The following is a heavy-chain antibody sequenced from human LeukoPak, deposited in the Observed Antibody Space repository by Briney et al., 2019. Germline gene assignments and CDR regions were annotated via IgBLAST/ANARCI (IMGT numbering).Heavy chain of an antibody. J-gene: IGHJ4*02. Sequence: PGGSLRLSCAASGFTFSTYAMSWVRQAPGKGLEWVSGISGGGDDTYYADSVKGRFTISRDNSKNTLYLQMNSLRAEDTAVYYCAIQSGYSSGWSTTKFDYWGQGTLVTVSS. CDR3: AIQSGYSSGWSTTKFDY. V-gene: IGHV3-23*01. CDR1: GFTFSTYA. CDR2: ISGGGDDT. D-gene: IGHD6-19*01.